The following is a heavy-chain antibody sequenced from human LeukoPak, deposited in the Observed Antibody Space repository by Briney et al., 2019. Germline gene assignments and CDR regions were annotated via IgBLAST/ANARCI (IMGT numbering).Heavy chain of an antibody. V-gene: IGHV3-74*01. D-gene: IGHD3-3*01. Sequence: PGGSLRLSCAASGFTFSSYWMHWVRQAPGKGLVWVSRINSDGSSTSYADSVKGRFTISRDNAKNTLYLQLNSLRAEDTAVYYCARGGDFWSDYSLYYFDYWGQGTLVTVSS. J-gene: IGHJ4*02. CDR3: ARGGDFWSDYSLYYFDY. CDR1: GFTFSSYW. CDR2: INSDGSST.